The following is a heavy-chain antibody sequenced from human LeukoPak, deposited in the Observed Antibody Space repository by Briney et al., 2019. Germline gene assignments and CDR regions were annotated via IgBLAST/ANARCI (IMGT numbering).Heavy chain of an antibody. J-gene: IGHJ6*04. D-gene: IGHD3-22*01. Sequence: SETLSLTCAVYGGSFSGYYWSWIRQPPGKGLEWIGEINHSGSTNYNPSLKSRVTISVDTSKNQFSLKLSSVTAADTAVYYCARHLRSSGYLFTWGKGTTVTISS. CDR2: INHSGST. CDR3: ARHLRSSGYLFT. CDR1: GGSFSGYY. V-gene: IGHV4-34*01.